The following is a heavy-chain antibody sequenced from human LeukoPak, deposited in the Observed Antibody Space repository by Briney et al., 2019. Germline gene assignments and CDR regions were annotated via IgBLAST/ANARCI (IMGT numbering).Heavy chain of an antibody. J-gene: IGHJ4*02. Sequence: SETLSLTCAVYGGSFSGYYWSWIRQPPGKGLEWIGEINHSGSTNYNPSLKSRVTISVDTSKNQFSPKLSSVTAADTAVYYCARGRGFYDSSGYYLHFDYWGQGTLVTVSS. D-gene: IGHD3-22*01. CDR2: INHSGST. CDR3: ARGRGFYDSSGYYLHFDY. CDR1: GGSFSGYY. V-gene: IGHV4-34*01.